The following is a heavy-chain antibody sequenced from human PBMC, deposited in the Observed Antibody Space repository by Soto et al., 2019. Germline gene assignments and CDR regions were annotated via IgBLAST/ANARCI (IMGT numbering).Heavy chain of an antibody. V-gene: IGHV3-7*01. CDR3: VRSRYGYGFEF. J-gene: IGHJ4*02. Sequence: LRLSCAASGFTYSNFWMNWVRQAPGKGLEWVANIKPDGIDKYYEDSVKGRFTTFRDNAKNSLFLQMNSLRVEDTAVYFCVRSRYGYGFEFWGQRTLVTVSS. D-gene: IGHD5-12*01. CDR1: GFTYSNFW. CDR2: IKPDGIDK.